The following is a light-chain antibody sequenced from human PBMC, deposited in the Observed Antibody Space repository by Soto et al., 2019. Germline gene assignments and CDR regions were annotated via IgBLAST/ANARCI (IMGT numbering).Light chain of an antibody. Sequence: VVLTQSPATLSLSPGETATLSCRASRHVYINALAWYQQKPGRTPTLLIYGASTRATDIPDRFSATGSGTDISLTISSVEPEDSAVYYCQQYGASPFTFGPGTRVEI. CDR3: QQYGASPFT. CDR1: RHVYINA. CDR2: GAS. J-gene: IGKJ3*01. V-gene: IGKV3-20*01.